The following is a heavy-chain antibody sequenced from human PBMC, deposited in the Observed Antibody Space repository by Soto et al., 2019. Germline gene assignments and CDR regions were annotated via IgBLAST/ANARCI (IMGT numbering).Heavy chain of an antibody. CDR2: IYPGDSDT. V-gene: IGHV5-51*01. CDR1: GYSFTSYW. CDR3: ARHGYCSSTSCYARTKNGMDV. Sequence: GESLKISCKGSGYSFTSYWIGWVRQMPGKGLEWMGIIYPGDSDTRYSPSFQGQVTISADKSISTAYLQWSSLKASDTAMYYRARHGYCSSTSCYARTKNGMDVWVQGTTVTVSS. D-gene: IGHD2-2*03. J-gene: IGHJ6*02.